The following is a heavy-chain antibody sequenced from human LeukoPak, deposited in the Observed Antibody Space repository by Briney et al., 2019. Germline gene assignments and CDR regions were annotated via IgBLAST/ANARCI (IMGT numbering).Heavy chain of an antibody. D-gene: IGHD6-13*01. V-gene: IGHV1-2*02. CDR2: INPNSGDT. CDR1: GYTFAGYY. CDR3: ARAVAAIVNWFDP. Sequence: ASVKVSCKASGYTFAGYYMHWVRQAPGQGLEWVGWINPNSGDTNNAQKFQGRVTMTSDTSISTAYMELSRLRSDDTAVYYCARAVAAIVNWFDPWGQGTLVTASS. J-gene: IGHJ5*02.